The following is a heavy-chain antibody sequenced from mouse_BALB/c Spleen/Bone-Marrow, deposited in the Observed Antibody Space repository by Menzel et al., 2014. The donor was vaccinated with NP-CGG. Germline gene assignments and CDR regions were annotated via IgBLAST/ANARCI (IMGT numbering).Heavy chain of an antibody. CDR3: ARRGSFYAMDY. J-gene: IGHJ4*01. Sequence: VHLVESGPGLVAPSQSLSITCTISGFPLTGYGVHWVRQPPGKGLEWLVVIWSDGSTTYNSALKSRLSISKDNSKSQVFLKMNSLQTDDTAMYYCARRGSFYAMDYWGQGTSVTVSS. V-gene: IGHV2-6-1*01. CDR2: IWSDGST. CDR1: GFPLTGYG.